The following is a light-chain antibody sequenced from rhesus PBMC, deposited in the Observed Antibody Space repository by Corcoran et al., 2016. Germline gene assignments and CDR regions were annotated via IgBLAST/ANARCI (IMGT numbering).Light chain of an antibody. CDR2: GAS. V-gene: IGKV3-24*04. Sequence: ETVVTQSPATLALSPGERATLSCRASQSVGSYLAWYQQKPGQAPRLLIFGASSRATGIPDRVSGRGSGTDFTLTISSLEPEDVGVYYCQQSSNSLTFGGGTKVEIK. CDR3: QQSSNSLT. J-gene: IGKJ4*01. CDR1: QSVGSY.